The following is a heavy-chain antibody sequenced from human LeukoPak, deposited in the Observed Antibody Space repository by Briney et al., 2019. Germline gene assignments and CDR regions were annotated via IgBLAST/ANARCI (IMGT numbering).Heavy chain of an antibody. CDR1: GFTFTNYN. V-gene: IGHV1-46*01. Sequence: ASVKVSCKASGFTFTNYNMHWVRQAPGQGLEWMGIINPSGGSTNYAQNFQARVTMTRDTSTSTVYMELSSLRSEDTAVYYCAKVRDGYNDAYDIWGQGTMVTVPS. J-gene: IGHJ3*02. CDR3: AKVRDGYNDAYDI. D-gene: IGHD5-24*01. CDR2: INPSGGST.